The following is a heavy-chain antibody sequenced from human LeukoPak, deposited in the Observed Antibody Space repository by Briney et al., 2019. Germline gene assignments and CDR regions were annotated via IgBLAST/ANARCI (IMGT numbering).Heavy chain of an antibody. CDR1: GFTFSSYG. D-gene: IGHD6-13*01. V-gene: IGHV3-30*02. CDR2: IRYDGSNK. J-gene: IGHJ4*02. Sequence: HPGGSLRLSCAASGFTFSSYGMHWGRQAPGKGLEWVAFIRYDGSNKYYADSVKGRFTISRDNSKNTLYLQMNSLRAEDTAVYYCAKAPTPRYSSSWYTGDWGQGTLVTVSS. CDR3: AKAPTPRYSSSWYTGD.